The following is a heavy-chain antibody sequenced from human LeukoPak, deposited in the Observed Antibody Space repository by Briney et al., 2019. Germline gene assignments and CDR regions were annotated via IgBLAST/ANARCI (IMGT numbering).Heavy chain of an antibody. CDR1: GASISSASYY. J-gene: IGHJ4*02. Sequence: SETLSLTCTVSGASISSASYYWSWIRQPPGKRLEWIGYFYYSGSTNYNLSLKSRLTISLDTSKNQFSLNLSSVTAADTAVYYCARVIGAAPYYFDYWGQGTLVTVSS. D-gene: IGHD2/OR15-2a*01. CDR2: FYYSGST. V-gene: IGHV4-61*01. CDR3: ARVIGAAPYYFDY.